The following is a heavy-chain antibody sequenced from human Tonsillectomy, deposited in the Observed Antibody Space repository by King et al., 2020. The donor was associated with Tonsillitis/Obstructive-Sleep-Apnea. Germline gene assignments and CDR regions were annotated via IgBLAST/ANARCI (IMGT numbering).Heavy chain of an antibody. CDR1: GFTFSSYA. CDR3: ARDEPYDFWSTFDP. D-gene: IGHD3-3*01. CDR2: ISYDGSNK. Sequence: VQLVESGGGVVQPGRSLRLSCAASGFTFSSYAMHWVRQAPGKGLEWVAVISYDGSNKYYADAVKGRFTISRDNSKNTLYLQMNSLRAEDTAVYYCARDEPYDFWSTFDPWGQGTLVTVSS. V-gene: IGHV3-30*04. J-gene: IGHJ5*02.